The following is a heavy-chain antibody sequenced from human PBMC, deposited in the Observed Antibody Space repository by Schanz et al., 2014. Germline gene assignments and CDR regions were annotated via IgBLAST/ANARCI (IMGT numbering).Heavy chain of an antibody. Sequence: EVQLLESGGGLVQPGGSLRLSCAASGFTFSSHWMHWVRQDPGKGLEWVSFVHPGGSTYYPDSVKGRFTISRDNAKNSLYLQMNSLRAEDTAVYHCVSSGSYSSYAFWGQGTLVTVSA. CDR3: VSSGSYSSYAF. CDR1: GFTFSSHW. V-gene: IGHV3-66*01. D-gene: IGHD3-10*01. J-gene: IGHJ4*02. CDR2: VHPGGST.